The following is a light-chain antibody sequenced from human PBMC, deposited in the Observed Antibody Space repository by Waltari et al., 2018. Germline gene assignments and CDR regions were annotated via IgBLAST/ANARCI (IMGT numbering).Light chain of an antibody. J-gene: IGKJ2*01. CDR2: DTS. CDR3: QQRST. V-gene: IGKV3-11*01. CDR1: QSLTSY. Sequence: EIVLTQSPATLSLSPGEGATLSCSASQSLTSYLAWYHKKPGQAPRLLIYDTSNRATGIPARFSGSGSGTDFTLIISSLEPEDFGVYYCQQRSTFGQGTKLEIK.